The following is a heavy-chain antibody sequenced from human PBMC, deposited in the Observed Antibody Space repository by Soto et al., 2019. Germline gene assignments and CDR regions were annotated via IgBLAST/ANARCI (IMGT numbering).Heavy chain of an antibody. Sequence: QVQLVESGGGVVQPGRSLRLSCAASGFTFSSYGMHWVRQAPGKGLEWVAVIWYDGSNKYYADSVKGRFTISRDNSKNTLYLQMNSLRAEDTAVYYCARSRPSGYSSGWYDYWGQGTLVTVSS. CDR1: GFTFSSYG. CDR2: IWYDGSNK. V-gene: IGHV3-33*01. CDR3: ARSRPSGYSSGWYDY. J-gene: IGHJ4*02. D-gene: IGHD6-19*01.